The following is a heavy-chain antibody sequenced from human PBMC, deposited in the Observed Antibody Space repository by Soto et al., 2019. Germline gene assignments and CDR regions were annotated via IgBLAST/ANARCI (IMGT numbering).Heavy chain of an antibody. CDR3: ARHLNYYGSGSYGAYYYYGMDV. Sequence: QLQLQESGPGLVKPSETLSLTCTVSGGSISSSSYYWGWIRQPPGKGLEWIGSIYYSGNTYYNPSLKSRVTISVDTSKTQLSLKLSSVTAADTAVYYCARHLNYYGSGSYGAYYYYGMDVWGQGTTVTVSS. CDR2: IYYSGNT. J-gene: IGHJ6*02. CDR1: GGSISSSSYY. V-gene: IGHV4-39*01. D-gene: IGHD3-10*01.